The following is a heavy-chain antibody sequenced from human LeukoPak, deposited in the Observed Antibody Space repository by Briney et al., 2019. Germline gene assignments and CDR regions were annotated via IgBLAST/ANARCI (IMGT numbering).Heavy chain of an antibody. CDR2: INTNTGNP. CDR3: ARGLGSGAPTWDWFDP. Sequence: GASVKVSCKASGYTFTSYAMNWVRQAPGQGLEWMGWINTNTGNPTYAQGFTGRFVFSLDTSVSTAYLQISSLTAEDTAVYYCARGLGSGAPTWDWFDPWGQGTLVTVSS. D-gene: IGHD2-15*01. J-gene: IGHJ5*02. V-gene: IGHV7-4-1*02. CDR1: GYTFTSYA.